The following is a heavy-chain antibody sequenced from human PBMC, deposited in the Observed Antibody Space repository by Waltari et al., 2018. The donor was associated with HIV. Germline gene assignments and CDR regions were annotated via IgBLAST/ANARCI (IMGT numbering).Heavy chain of an antibody. CDR3: ASLGPKQGSDY. Sequence: QVQLQESGPGLVKPSETLSLTCTVSGGSISSYYWSWIRQPPGKGLEGIGYIYYSGSTNYNPSLKSRVTISVDTSKNQCSLKRSSVTAADTAVYYCASLGPKQGSDYWGQGTLVTVSS. CDR2: IYYSGST. J-gene: IGHJ4*02. CDR1: GGSISSYY. V-gene: IGHV4-59*08. D-gene: IGHD6-13*01.